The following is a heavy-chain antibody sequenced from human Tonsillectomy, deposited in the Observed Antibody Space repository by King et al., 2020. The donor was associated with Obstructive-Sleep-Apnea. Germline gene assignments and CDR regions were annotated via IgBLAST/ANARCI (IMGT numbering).Heavy chain of an antibody. CDR3: ASYALSGWYYYYYPMAV. CDR1: GFTFSSSA. J-gene: IGHJ6*02. CDR2: IVVGRGDT. V-gene: IGHV1-58*01. Sequence: QLVESGPEVKKPGTSVKVSCKASGFTFSSSAVQWVRQARGQRLEWIGWIVVGRGDTNYAQKFQERVTITRDMSTSTAYMELSSLRSEDTAVYYFASYALSGWYYYYYPMAVWGQGTSVTVS. D-gene: IGHD6-19*01.